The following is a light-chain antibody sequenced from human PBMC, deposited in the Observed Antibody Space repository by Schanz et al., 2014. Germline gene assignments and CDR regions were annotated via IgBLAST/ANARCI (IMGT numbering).Light chain of an antibody. CDR2: GAS. V-gene: IGKV3-15*01. CDR1: QSVGSN. J-gene: IGKJ1*01. CDR3: QQYNNWLTT. Sequence: EIVLTQSPATLSLSPGEGATLSCRASQSVGSNIAWYQQKPGQAPRLLIYGASTRATGLPARFSGSGSGTEFTLTISSLQSEDVAVYYCQQYNNWLTTFGQGTRVEIK.